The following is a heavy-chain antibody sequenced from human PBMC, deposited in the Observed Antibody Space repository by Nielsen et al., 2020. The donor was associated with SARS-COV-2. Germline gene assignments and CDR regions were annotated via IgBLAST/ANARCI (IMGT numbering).Heavy chain of an antibody. CDR1: GYTFTTYA. CDR3: GRVGHFFDSSGYYFDS. Sequence: ASVKVSCKAFGYTFTTYAMAWVRQAPGQGLEWIGWITTNTRNPTYAQGFTGRFVFSLDTSVSTAYLQISSLKAEDTAVYYCGRVGHFFDSSGYYFDSWGQGTLVTVSS. D-gene: IGHD3-22*01. CDR2: ITTNTRNP. J-gene: IGHJ4*02. V-gene: IGHV7-4-1*02.